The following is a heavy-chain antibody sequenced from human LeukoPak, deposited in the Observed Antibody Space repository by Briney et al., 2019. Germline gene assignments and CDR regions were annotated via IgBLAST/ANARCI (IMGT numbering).Heavy chain of an antibody. CDR2: INHSGST. D-gene: IGHD2-15*01. V-gene: IGHV4-34*01. CDR1: GGSFSGYY. CDR3: ARQDGSGGSCYSDY. Sequence: SETLSLTCAVYGGSFSGYYWSWIRQPPGKGLEWIGEINHSGSTNYNPSLKSRVTISVDTSKSQFSLKLSSVTAADTAVYYCARQDGSGGSCYSDYWGQGTLVTVSS. J-gene: IGHJ4*02.